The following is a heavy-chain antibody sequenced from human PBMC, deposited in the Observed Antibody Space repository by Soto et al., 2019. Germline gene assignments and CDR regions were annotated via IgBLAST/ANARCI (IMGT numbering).Heavy chain of an antibody. D-gene: IGHD3-10*01. V-gene: IGHV4-4*02. CDR2: IFHDGTA. Sequence: SETLSLTCAVSGVSLTSGNWWTWVRQSPQRGLEYIGEIFHDGTANYYPSFERRVAMSVDTSRNQFSLKLTSVTAADTAVYFCARLVYDTRLNYMYFDFWGPGTLVTV. CDR1: GVSLTSGNW. J-gene: IGHJ4*02. CDR3: ARLVYDTRLNYMYFDF.